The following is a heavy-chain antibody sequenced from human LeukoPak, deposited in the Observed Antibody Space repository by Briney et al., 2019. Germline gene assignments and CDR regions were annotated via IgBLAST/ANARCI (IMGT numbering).Heavy chain of an antibody. V-gene: IGHV3-23*01. CDR2: FGVSVYST. J-gene: IGHJ4*02. CDR3: AKEAGYSGYDYPDY. D-gene: IGHD5-12*01. CDR1: GFTPTRYA. Sequence: GGSLRLSCAPSGFTPTRYAMSGVPESRGQGVGWVSAFGVSVYSTYYTDYVKGRLTSSRDNSKNTLNLQMISLRAEDTAVYYCAKEAGYSGYDYPDYWGQGTLVIVSS.